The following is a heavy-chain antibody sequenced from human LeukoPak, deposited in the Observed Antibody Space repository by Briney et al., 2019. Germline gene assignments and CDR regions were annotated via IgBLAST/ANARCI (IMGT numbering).Heavy chain of an antibody. V-gene: IGHV4-34*01. CDR3: ARQGWWLFNPGNFDY. Sequence: SETLSLTCAVYGGSFSGYYWSWIRQPPGKGLEWTGEINHSGSTNYNPSLKSRVTISVDTSKNQFSLKLSSVTAADTAVYYCARQGWWLFNPGNFDYWGQGTLVTVSS. J-gene: IGHJ4*02. CDR2: INHSGST. CDR1: GGSFSGYY. D-gene: IGHD3-22*01.